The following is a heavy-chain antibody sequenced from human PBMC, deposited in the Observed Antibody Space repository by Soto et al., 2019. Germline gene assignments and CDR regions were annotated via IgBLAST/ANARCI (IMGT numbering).Heavy chain of an antibody. CDR3: ARADCSGGSCYSIARWFDP. V-gene: IGHV4-31*03. Sequence: SETLSLTCTVSGGSISSCGYYWSWIRQHPGKGLEWIGNIYYSGSTYYNPSLKSRVTISVDTSKNQFSLKLSSVTAADTAVYYCARADCSGGSCYSIARWFDPWGQGTLVTVSS. CDR1: GGSISSCGYY. J-gene: IGHJ5*02. CDR2: IYYSGST. D-gene: IGHD2-15*01.